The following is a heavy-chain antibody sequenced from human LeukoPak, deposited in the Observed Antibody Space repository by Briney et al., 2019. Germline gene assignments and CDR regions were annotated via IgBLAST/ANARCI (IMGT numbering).Heavy chain of an antibody. CDR3: AREGGSYRRKSMYDGYYYYMDV. Sequence: ASVKVSCKASGYTFTSYGISWVRQAPGQGLEWMGWISAYNGNTNYAQKLQGRVTMTTDTSTSTAYMELRSLRSDDTAVYYCAREGGSYRRKSMYDGYYYYMDVWGKGTTVTVSS. V-gene: IGHV1-18*01. D-gene: IGHD1-26*01. CDR2: ISAYNGNT. CDR1: GYTFTSYG. J-gene: IGHJ6*03.